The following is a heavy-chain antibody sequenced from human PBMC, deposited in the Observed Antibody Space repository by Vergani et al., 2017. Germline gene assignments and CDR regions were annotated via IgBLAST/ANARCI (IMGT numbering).Heavy chain of an antibody. CDR3: AKARGTMVRGVIFDY. V-gene: IGHV3-66*02. CDR1: GFTVSSNY. CDR2: IYSGGST. D-gene: IGHD3-10*01. J-gene: IGHJ4*02. Sequence: EVQLVESGGGLVQPGGSLRLSCAASGFTVSSNYMSWVRQAPGKGLEWVSVIYSGGSTYYADSVKGRFTISRDNSKNTLYLQMNSLRAEDTALYYCAKARGTMVRGVIFDYWGQGTLVTVSS.